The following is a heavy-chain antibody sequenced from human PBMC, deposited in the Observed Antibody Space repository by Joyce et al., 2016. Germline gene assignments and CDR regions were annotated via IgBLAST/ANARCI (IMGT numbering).Heavy chain of an antibody. Sequence: EVQLVESGGGLLQPGGSLRLSCAASGFTFTNYWMHWVRQAPGKGLVWVARVDSDGSGTSYADSVKCRFTISRDNAKNMVYLQMNSLRTEDTAVYYCGSVFEYWGRGALVTVSS. J-gene: IGHJ4*02. CDR1: GFTFTNYW. CDR3: GSVFEY. V-gene: IGHV3-74*01. CDR2: VDSDGSGT.